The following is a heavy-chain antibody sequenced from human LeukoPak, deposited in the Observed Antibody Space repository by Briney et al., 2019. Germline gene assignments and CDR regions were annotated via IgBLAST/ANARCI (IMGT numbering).Heavy chain of an antibody. CDR3: AKGVFYFDY. V-gene: IGHV3-23*01. CDR2: ISGSDGST. CDR1: GFTFSNYA. J-gene: IGHJ4*02. D-gene: IGHD3-10*01. Sequence: GGSLRLSCAASGFTFSNYAMNWVRQAPGKGLEWVSGISGSDGSTHYADSVKGRFTISRDNSKNTLYLQMNSLRAEDTALYYCAKGVFYFDYWGQGALVTVSS.